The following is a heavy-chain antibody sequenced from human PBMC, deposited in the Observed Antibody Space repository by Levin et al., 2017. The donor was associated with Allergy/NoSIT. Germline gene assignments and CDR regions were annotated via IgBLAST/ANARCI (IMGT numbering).Heavy chain of an antibody. D-gene: IGHD4-11*01. CDR2: IYSAGTT. CDR3: ARRFVPSSNWDFDY. J-gene: IGHJ4*02. Sequence: TASETLSLTCTVSGGSIGGNNYYWGWIRQPPGKGLEWIASIYSAGTTYYNPSVKNRVTISVDTSKNQFSLKLTSVTAADTAVYYCARRFVPSSNWDFDYWGQGTLLTVSS. V-gene: IGHV4-39*01. CDR1: GGSIGGNNYY.